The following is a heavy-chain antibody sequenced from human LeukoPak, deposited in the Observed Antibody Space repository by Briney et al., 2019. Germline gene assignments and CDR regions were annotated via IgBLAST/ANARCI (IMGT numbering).Heavy chain of an antibody. CDR3: AKSSAAMSYYYYYMDV. V-gene: IGHV3-43*01. D-gene: IGHD2-2*01. Sequence: GGSLRLSCAASGFTFGDYTMHWVRQAPGKGLEWVSLISWVGGSTYYAVSVKGRFTISRDNSKNSLYLQMNSLRTEDTALYYCAKSSAAMSYYYYYMDVWGKGTTVTVSS. CDR1: GFTFGDYT. J-gene: IGHJ6*03. CDR2: ISWVGGST.